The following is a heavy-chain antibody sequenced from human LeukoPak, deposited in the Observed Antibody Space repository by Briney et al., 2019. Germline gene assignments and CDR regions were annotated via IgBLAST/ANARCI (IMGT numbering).Heavy chain of an antibody. V-gene: IGHV3-11*01. CDR2: ISDSGGTM. D-gene: IGHD3-9*01. Sequence: GGSLRLSCAASGFTFSDYYMTWIRQGPGKGLEWLSYISDSGGTMYYADSLKGRFTISRDNAKNSLFLQMNSLRADDTAVYYCATVAAAGSGSDDILTGYYDNWGQGTLVTVST. CDR3: ATVAAAGSGSDDILTGYYDN. J-gene: IGHJ4*02. CDR1: GFTFSDYY.